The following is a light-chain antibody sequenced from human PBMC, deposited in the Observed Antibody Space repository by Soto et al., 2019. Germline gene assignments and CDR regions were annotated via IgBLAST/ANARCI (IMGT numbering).Light chain of an antibody. CDR1: QSVSSSY. CDR3: QQYGVSPRT. Sequence: EIVLTQSPDTLSLSPGERATLSCRASQSVSSSYLAWYQQRPGQAPRLLIYGASSRATGIPDRFSGSGSGTDFSLTIRRLEPEDFAVYYCQQYGVSPRTVGQGTKVDI. CDR2: GAS. V-gene: IGKV3-20*01. J-gene: IGKJ1*01.